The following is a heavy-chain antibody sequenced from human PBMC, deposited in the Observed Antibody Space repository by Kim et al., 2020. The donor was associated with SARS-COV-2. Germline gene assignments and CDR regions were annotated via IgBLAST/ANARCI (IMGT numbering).Heavy chain of an antibody. D-gene: IGHD3-22*01. J-gene: IGHJ4*02. V-gene: IGHV3-9*01. Sequence: RGLFTISRDNAKNSLYLQMNSLRAEDTALYYCAKDVNYYDSSGPIYYFDYWGQGTLVTVSS. CDR3: AKDVNYYDSSGPIYYFDY.